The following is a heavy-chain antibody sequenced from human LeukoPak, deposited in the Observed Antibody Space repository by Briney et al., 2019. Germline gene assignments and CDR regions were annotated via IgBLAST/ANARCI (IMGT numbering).Heavy chain of an antibody. J-gene: IGHJ4*02. V-gene: IGHV3-21*01. Sequence: GGSLRLPCTGSGFTFSVYMMNWVRQAPGKGREWGSSISTSSSHIYYPDSLKGRFTVSRDNAKSSLYLRINNLISADTAVYFCARDDNWKEKPFPLWGQGTLVIVSS. CDR2: ISTSSSHI. CDR1: GFTFSVYM. CDR3: ARDDNWKEKPFPL. D-gene: IGHD1-20*01.